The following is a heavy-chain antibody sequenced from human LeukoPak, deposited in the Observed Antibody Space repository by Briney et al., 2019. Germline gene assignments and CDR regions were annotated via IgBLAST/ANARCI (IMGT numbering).Heavy chain of an antibody. CDR1: GGSVSSHNYY. D-gene: IGHD1-26*01. V-gene: IGHV4-39*01. Sequence: SETLSLTCTVSGGSVSSHNYYWGWIRQPPGKGLEWIGSVYYSGSNYYNPSLKSRVAISLDMSKNPFSLKLNSVTAADTAVYYCARHRGDSMGVDFWGQGTPVTVSS. CDR3: ARHRGDSMGVDF. J-gene: IGHJ4*02. CDR2: VYYSGSN.